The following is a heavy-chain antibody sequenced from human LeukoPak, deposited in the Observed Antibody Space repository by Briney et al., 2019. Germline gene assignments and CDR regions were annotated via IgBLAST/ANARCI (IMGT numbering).Heavy chain of an antibody. V-gene: IGHV3-15*07. CDR2: IKSKTDGGTT. Sequence: GGSLRLSCAASGFTFSNAWMNWVRQAPGKGLEWVGRIKSKTDGGTTDYAAPVKGRFTISRDDSKNTLYLQMNSLKTEDTAVYYCTTPKVAGTDAFDIRGQGTMVTVSS. CDR1: GFTFSNAW. J-gene: IGHJ3*02. CDR3: TTPKVAGTDAFDI. D-gene: IGHD6-19*01.